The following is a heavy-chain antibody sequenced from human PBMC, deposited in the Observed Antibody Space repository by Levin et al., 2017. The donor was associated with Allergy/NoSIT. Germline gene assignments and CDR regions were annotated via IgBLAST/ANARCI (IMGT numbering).Heavy chain of an antibody. CDR2: ILSSTSST. D-gene: IGHD1-26*01. J-gene: IGHJ3*01. CDR1: GFIFSSYV. V-gene: IGHV3-64*02. Sequence: GESLKISCATSGFIFSSYVMNWVRQAPGKGLEYVATILSSTSSTVYADSVKGRFTISRDNSKNTLYLQMDSLRPEDTAVYYCARGYSTAYFIFDVWGQGTTVTVSS. CDR3: ARGYSTAYFIFDV.